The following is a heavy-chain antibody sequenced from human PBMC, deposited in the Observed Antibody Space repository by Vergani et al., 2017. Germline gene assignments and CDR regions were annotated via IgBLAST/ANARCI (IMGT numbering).Heavy chain of an antibody. CDR2: IIPILGIA. Sequence: QVQLVQSGAEVKKPGSSVKVSCKASGGTFSSYTISWVRQAPGQGLEWMGRIIPILGIANYAQKFQGRVTITADKSTSAAYMELSSLRSEDTAVYYCAVYGDSTSNWFDPWGQGTLVTVSS. CDR1: GGTFSSYT. J-gene: IGHJ5*02. V-gene: IGHV1-69*02. D-gene: IGHD4-17*01. CDR3: AVYGDSTSNWFDP.